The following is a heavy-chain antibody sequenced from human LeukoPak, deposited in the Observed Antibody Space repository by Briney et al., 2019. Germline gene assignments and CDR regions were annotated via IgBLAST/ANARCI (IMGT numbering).Heavy chain of an antibody. Sequence: GGSLRLSCAASGFIFSSYSMNWFRQAPGKGLECISYINAGGGTVYSDSVKGRFSISRDNAENSLYLQMNSLRDEDTAVYYCARDRAWAFDIWGRGTMVTVSS. CDR1: GFIFSSYS. CDR2: INAGGGTV. J-gene: IGHJ3*02. D-gene: IGHD3-10*01. V-gene: IGHV3-48*02. CDR3: ARDRAWAFDI.